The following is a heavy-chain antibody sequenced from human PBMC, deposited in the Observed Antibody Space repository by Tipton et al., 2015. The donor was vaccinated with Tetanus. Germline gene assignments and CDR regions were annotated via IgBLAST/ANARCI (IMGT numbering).Heavy chain of an antibody. Sequence: SLRLSCAASGFTFSSYAMSWVRQAPGKGLEWVSLIYSGGDTYYADSVKGRFTISRDSSKNTLNLQMNSLRGEDTAVYYCARTYSSGYGMDVWGQGTTVIVS. CDR1: GFTFSSYA. CDR3: ARTYSSGYGMDV. CDR2: IYSGGDT. D-gene: IGHD6-19*01. J-gene: IGHJ6*02. V-gene: IGHV3-23*03.